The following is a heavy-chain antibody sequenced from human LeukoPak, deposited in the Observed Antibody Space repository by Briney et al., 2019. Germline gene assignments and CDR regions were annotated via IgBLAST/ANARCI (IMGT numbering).Heavy chain of an antibody. V-gene: IGHV4-34*01. Sequence: SETLSLTCAVYGGSFSGYYWSWIPQPPGKGLEWIGEINHSGSTNYNPSLKSRVTISVDTSKNQFSLKLSSVTAADTAVYYCARGRIAARSPLAYWGQGTLVTVSS. D-gene: IGHD6-6*01. CDR3: ARGRIAARSPLAY. CDR1: GGSFSGYY. J-gene: IGHJ4*02. CDR2: INHSGST.